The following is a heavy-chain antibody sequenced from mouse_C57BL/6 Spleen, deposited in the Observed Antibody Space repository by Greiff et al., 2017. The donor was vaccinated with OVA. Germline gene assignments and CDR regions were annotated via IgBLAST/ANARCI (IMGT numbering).Heavy chain of an antibody. D-gene: IGHD1-1*01. CDR1: GYTFTSYW. V-gene: IGHV1-64*01. J-gene: IGHJ1*03. CDR2: IHPNSGST. Sequence: VQLQQPGAELVKPGASVKLSCKASGYTFTSYWMHWVKQRPGQGLEWIGMIHPNSGSTNYNEKLKSKATLTVDKSSITAYMQLNSLTSEDSAVYYCAKEGPYGNWYGDVWGTGTTVTVSS. CDR3: AKEGPYGNWYGDV.